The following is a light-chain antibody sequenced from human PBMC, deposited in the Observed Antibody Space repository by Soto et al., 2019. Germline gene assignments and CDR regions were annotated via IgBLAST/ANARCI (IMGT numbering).Light chain of an antibody. V-gene: IGKV3-20*01. CDR3: QQSLTSPWT. CDR1: QSVTNNY. J-gene: IGKJ1*01. Sequence: EIVLTQSPGTLSLSPGERAILSCRASQSVTNNYLAWYQQKPGQTPRVLMYGASSRVTGIPDRFSGSGSGTHSTLTISRLEPEDFALYYCQQSLTSPWTFGHGTKVEIK. CDR2: GAS.